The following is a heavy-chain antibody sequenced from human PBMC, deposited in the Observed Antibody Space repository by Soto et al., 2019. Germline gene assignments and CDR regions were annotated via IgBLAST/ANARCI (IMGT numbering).Heavy chain of an antibody. CDR1: GFTFSSYA. J-gene: IGHJ6*02. D-gene: IGHD6-13*01. CDR3: AKGIAAAGTYYYYYYGMDV. Sequence: EVQLLESGGGLVQPGGSLRLSCAASGFTFSSYAMSWVRQAPGKGLEWVSAISGSGGSTYYADSVKGRFTISRDNSKNTLYLQMNSLRADDTAVYYCAKGIAAAGTYYYYYYGMDVWGQGTMVTVSS. V-gene: IGHV3-23*01. CDR2: ISGSGGST.